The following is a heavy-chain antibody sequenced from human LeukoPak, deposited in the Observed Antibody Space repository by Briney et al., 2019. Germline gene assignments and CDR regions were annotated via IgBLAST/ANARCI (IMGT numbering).Heavy chain of an antibody. D-gene: IGHD3-10*01. V-gene: IGHV3-30*04. J-gene: IGHJ3*02. CDR3: ARPGGYAFDI. CDR1: GFIFSTYA. CDR2: ITYDGSNT. Sequence: QTGGSLRLSCTASGFIFSTYAFHWVRQAPGKGPEWMAFITYDGSNTYFADSVKGRFILSRDNSKNALYLQMNSLRPADTAVYYCARPGGYAFDIWGQGTMVTVSS.